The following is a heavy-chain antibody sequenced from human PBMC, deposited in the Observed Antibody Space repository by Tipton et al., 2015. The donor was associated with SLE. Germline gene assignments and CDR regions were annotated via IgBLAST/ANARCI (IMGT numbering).Heavy chain of an antibody. Sequence: SLRLSCAASGFTFSSYEMNWVRQAPGKGLEWVSYISSSGSTIYYADSVKGRFTISRDNAKNSLYLQINSLRAEDTAVYYCARGRDYDFWSGYYPEWFDPWGQGTQVTVSS. CDR2: ISSSGSTI. J-gene: IGHJ5*02. V-gene: IGHV3-48*03. D-gene: IGHD3-3*01. CDR1: GFTFSSYE. CDR3: ARGRDYDFWSGYYPEWFDP.